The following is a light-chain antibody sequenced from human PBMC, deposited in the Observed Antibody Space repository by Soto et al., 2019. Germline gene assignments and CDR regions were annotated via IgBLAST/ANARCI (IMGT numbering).Light chain of an antibody. CDR1: QTISDF. CDR2: AAS. V-gene: IGKV1-39*01. CDR3: QQSFSTPRT. Sequence: DIQMTQSPSSLSASIGDRVTITCRASQTISDFLNWYQHKPGKAPKLLIYAASSLHGGGPSRFSGSGSGTNFTLTIIGLQPEDFATYFCQQSFSTPRTFGQGTKVDI. J-gene: IGKJ1*01.